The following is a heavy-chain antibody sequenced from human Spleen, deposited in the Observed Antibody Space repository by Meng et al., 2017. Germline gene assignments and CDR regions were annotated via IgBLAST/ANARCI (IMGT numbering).Heavy chain of an antibody. D-gene: IGHD6-19*01. V-gene: IGHV3-73*01. CDR3: TIYTSGHI. J-gene: IGHJ3*02. CDR1: GFTFSDYY. CDR2: IGSTRKNSAT. Sequence: GESLKISCAASGFTFSDYYMSWVRQASGKGLEWVGRIGSTRKNSATAYAASMRGKFTISRDDSKNTAYLQMNNLKTEDTAVYYCTIYTSGHIWGQGTTVTVSS.